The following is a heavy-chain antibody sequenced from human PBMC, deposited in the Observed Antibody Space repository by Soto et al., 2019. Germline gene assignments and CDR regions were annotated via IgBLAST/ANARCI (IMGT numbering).Heavy chain of an antibody. CDR1: GGSISSSSYY. CDR2: IYYSGST. CDR3: ARHPRGPAAMINDAFDI. V-gene: IGHV4-39*01. Sequence: PSETLSLTCTVSGGSISSSSYYWGWIRQPPGKGLEWIGSIYYSGSTYYNPSLKSRVTISVDTSKNQFSLKLSSVTAADTAVYYCARHPRGPAAMINDAFDIWGQGTMVPSPQ. J-gene: IGHJ3*02. D-gene: IGHD2-2*01.